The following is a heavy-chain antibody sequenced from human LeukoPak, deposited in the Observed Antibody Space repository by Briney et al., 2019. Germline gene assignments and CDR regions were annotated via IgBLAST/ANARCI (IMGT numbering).Heavy chain of an antibody. CDR3: ARTTAHDYYYYMDV. D-gene: IGHD2-21*02. Sequence: GGSLRLSCAASGFTVSSNYMSWVRQAPGKGLEWVSLIYSGGSTYYADSVKGRFTISRDNSKNTLYLQMNSLRAEDTAVYYCARTTAHDYYYYMDVWGKGTTVTISS. CDR2: IYSGGST. V-gene: IGHV3-66*01. CDR1: GFTVSSNY. J-gene: IGHJ6*03.